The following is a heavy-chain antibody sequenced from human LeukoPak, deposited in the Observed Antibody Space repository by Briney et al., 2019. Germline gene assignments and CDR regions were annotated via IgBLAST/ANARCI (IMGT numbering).Heavy chain of an antibody. V-gene: IGHV4-39*01. CDR2: IYYSGRT. CDR3: AVCIAAAGTGGSRWFDP. CDR1: GGSISSSSYY. J-gene: IGHJ5*02. Sequence: PSETLSLTCSVSGGSISSSSYYWGWIRQPPGKGLEWIGSIYYSGRTYYNPSLKSRVTISVDTSKNQFSLKLSSVTAADTAVYYCAVCIAAAGTGGSRWFDPWGQGTLVTVSS. D-gene: IGHD6-13*01.